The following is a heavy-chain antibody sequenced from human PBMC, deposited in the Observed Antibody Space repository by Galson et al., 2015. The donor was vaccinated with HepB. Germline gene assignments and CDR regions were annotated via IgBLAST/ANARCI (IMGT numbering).Heavy chain of an antibody. Sequence: SVKVSCKASGYTFTTYHIHWVRQGPGQGLEWMGIINPSGGSANYAQKFRDRVTMTRDTATGTVYMELNNLRSEDTGVYYWARDKEYWQIRVLAIWGQGSLVTVSS. J-gene: IGHJ4*02. CDR2: INPSGGSA. D-gene: IGHD2/OR15-2a*01. V-gene: IGHV1-46*01. CDR1: GYTFTTYH. CDR3: ARDKEYWQIRVLAI.